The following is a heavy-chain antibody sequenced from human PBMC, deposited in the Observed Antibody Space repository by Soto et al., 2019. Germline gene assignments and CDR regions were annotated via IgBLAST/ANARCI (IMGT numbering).Heavy chain of an antibody. CDR1: GYTFTSYG. V-gene: IGHV1-18*04. Sequence: GASVKVSCKASGYTFTSYGISWVRQAPGQGLEWMGWISAYNGNTNYAQKLQGRFTMTTDTSTSTAYMELRSLRSDDTAVYYCASGIAVAGTLEDYYYYGMDVWGQGTTVTVSS. D-gene: IGHD6-19*01. J-gene: IGHJ6*02. CDR3: ASGIAVAGTLEDYYYYGMDV. CDR2: ISAYNGNT.